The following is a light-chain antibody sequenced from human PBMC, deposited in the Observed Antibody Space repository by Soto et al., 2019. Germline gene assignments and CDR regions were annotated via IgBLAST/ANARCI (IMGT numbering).Light chain of an antibody. V-gene: IGKV4-1*01. Sequence: DIVMTQSPDSLAVSLGERATINCKSSQSVLYSSNNKNYLAWYQQRPGQPPKLLIYWASTRESGVPDRFSGSGSGTDFTLTITSLQAEDVAVYYCQQYESTPPTFGQGTKLGIK. J-gene: IGKJ2*01. CDR3: QQYESTPPT. CDR1: QSVLYSSNNKNY. CDR2: WAS.